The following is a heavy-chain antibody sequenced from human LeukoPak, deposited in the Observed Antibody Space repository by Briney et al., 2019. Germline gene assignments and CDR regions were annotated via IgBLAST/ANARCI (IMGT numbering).Heavy chain of an antibody. J-gene: IGHJ3*02. CDR2: IYYSGST. CDR3: ARDAGLYYDFWSGYYHGAFDI. Sequence: PSETLSLTCTVSGGSISSSSHYWGWIRQPPGKGLEWIGSIYYSGSTYYNPSLKSRVTISVDTSKNQFSLKLSSVTAADTAVYYCARDAGLYYDFWSGYYHGAFDIWGQGTMVTVSS. V-gene: IGHV4-39*07. D-gene: IGHD3-3*01. CDR1: GGSISSSSHY.